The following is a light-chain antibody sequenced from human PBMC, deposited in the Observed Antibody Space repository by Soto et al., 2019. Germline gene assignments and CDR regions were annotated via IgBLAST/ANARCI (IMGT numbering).Light chain of an antibody. CDR2: DAS. V-gene: IGKV3-11*01. CDR1: QSVSSY. CDR3: QPRGHWPLT. J-gene: IGKJ4*01. Sequence: EIVLTQSPGTQSLSPGERATLSFRASQSVSSYLAWYQQKPGQAPRLLIYDASNRATGIPARFSGSWSGTDGTITISSLKPEDCEVYDGQPRGHWPLTFGGGTKVDIK.